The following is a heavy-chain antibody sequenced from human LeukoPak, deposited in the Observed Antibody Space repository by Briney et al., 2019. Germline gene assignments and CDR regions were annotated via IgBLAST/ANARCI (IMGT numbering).Heavy chain of an antibody. CDR2: INPNSGGT. J-gene: IGHJ4*02. CDR1: GYTFTGYY. D-gene: IGHD3-22*01. CDR3: ARDPHGDNSGSSFDY. V-gene: IGHV1-2*02. Sequence: ASVKVSCKASGYTFTGYYMHWVRQAPGQGLEWMGWINPNSGGTNYAQKFQGRVTMTRDTSISTAYMELSRLRSDDTAVYYCARDPHGDNSGSSFDYWGQGTLVTVSS.